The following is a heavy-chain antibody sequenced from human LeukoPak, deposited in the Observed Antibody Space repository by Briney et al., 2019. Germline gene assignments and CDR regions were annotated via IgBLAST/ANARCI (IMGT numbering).Heavy chain of an antibody. D-gene: IGHD1-26*01. J-gene: IGHJ2*01. CDR3: AKDRTVGASYWYFDL. V-gene: IGHV3-33*03. Sequence: GGSLRLSCAASGFIFSSYGMHWVRQAPGKGLEWVAVVWYDGGDKYYADSVKGRFTISRDNSKNTLFLHMNTLRAEDTAIYYCAKDRTVGASYWYFDLWGRGTLVTVSS. CDR2: VWYDGGDK. CDR1: GFIFSSYG.